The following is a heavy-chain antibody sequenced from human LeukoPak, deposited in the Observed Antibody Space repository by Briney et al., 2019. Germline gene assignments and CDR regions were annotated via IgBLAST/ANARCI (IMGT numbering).Heavy chain of an antibody. CDR2: IYISGST. CDR1: GDSFSNGNYF. V-gene: IGHV4-61*02. CDR3: AREDAHDAFDV. J-gene: IGHJ3*01. Sequence: SETLSLTCTVSGDSFSNGNYFWAWIRQPAGKGLEWIGRIYISGSTNYKPSLKSRVTMSVDTSKKQFSLKLSSVTAADTAVYYCAREDAHDAFDVWGQGALVTVSS.